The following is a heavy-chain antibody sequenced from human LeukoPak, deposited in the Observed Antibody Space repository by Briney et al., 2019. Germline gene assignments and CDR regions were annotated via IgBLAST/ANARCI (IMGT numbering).Heavy chain of an antibody. J-gene: IGHJ4*02. CDR1: GFTFSSYA. Sequence: GGSLRLTCAASGFTFSSYAMSWVRQAPGKGLEWVSAISGSGGSTYYADSVKGRFTISRDNSKNTLYLQMNSLRAEDTAVYYCAKDLQYSGYDSSFDYWGQGTLVTVSS. V-gene: IGHV3-23*01. CDR3: AKDLQYSGYDSSFDY. CDR2: ISGSGGST. D-gene: IGHD5-12*01.